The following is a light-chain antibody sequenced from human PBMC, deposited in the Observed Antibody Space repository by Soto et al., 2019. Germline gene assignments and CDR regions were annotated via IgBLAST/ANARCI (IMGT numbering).Light chain of an antibody. J-gene: IGKJ4*01. CDR2: LGS. CDR1: QSLLHSNGYNY. V-gene: IGKV2-28*01. Sequence: DLVMTQSPLSLPVTPGEPASISCRSSQSLLHSNGYNYLDWYLQKPGQSPQLLIYLGSNRASGVPDRFSGSGSGTDFTLKISRVEAEDVGVYYCMQALQTPITFGGGTKVELK. CDR3: MQALQTPIT.